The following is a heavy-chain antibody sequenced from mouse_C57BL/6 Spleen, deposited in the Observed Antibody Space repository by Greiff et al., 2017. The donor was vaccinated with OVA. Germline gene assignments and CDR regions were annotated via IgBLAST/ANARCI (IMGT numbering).Heavy chain of an antibody. V-gene: IGHV1-72*01. CDR1: GYTFTSYW. CDR3: ARSPLLATVVFDY. CDR2: IDPNSGGT. D-gene: IGHD1-1*01. Sequence: QVQLQQPGAELVKPGASVKLSCKASGYTFTSYWMHWVKQRPGRGLEWIGRIDPNSGGTKYNEKFKSKATLTVDKPSSTAYMQLSSLTSEDSAVYYGARSPLLATVVFDYWGQGTTLTVSS. J-gene: IGHJ2*01.